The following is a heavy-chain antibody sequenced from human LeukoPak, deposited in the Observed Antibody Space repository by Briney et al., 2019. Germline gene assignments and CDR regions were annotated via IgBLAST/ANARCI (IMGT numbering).Heavy chain of an antibody. J-gene: IGHJ6*02. Sequence: SETHSLTCTVSGDSINGFYWSWIRQPPGKGLEWVAYIYYAGRTTYNPSLKSRVTISVDTSKNQFSLKLTSLTAADTAVYYCARQGRFSYFGMDVWGQGTTVTVSS. V-gene: IGHV4-59*08. D-gene: IGHD3-3*01. CDR3: ARQGRFSYFGMDV. CDR1: GDSINGFY. CDR2: IYYAGRT.